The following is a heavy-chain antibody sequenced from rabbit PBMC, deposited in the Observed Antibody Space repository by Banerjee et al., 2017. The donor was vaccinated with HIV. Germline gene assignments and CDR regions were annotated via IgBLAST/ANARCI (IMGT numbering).Heavy chain of an antibody. D-gene: IGHD1-1*01. CDR3: ARDPLSVSSSGHL. CDR2: IATGSGST. V-gene: IGHV1S43*01. CDR1: GFTISSGYY. J-gene: IGHJ6*01. Sequence: QEQLEEYGGDLVQPEGSLTLTCTASGFTISSGYYMCWVRQAPGKGLEWIGCIATGSGSTYYASWVNGRFTISRSTNLNTVDLKMTSLTDADTATYFCARDPLSVSSSGHLWGPGTLVTVS.